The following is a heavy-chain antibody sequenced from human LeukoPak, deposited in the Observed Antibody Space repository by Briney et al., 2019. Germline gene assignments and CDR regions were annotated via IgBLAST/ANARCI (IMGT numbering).Heavy chain of an antibody. CDR2: IYHSGST. D-gene: IGHD3-22*01. Sequence: PSETLSLTCTVSGYSISSGYYWGWIRQPPGKGLEWIGNIYHSGSTYYNPSLKSRVTISVDTSKNQFSLKLSSVTAADTAVYYCARRRTMIVVVPNAFDIWGQGTMVTVSS. J-gene: IGHJ3*02. CDR3: ARRRTMIVVVPNAFDI. CDR1: GYSISSGYY. V-gene: IGHV4-38-2*02.